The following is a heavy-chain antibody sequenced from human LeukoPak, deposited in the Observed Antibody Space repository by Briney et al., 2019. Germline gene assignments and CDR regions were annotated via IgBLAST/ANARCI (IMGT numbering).Heavy chain of an antibody. CDR1: GFTFDDYG. CDR2: IRYNGNNQ. Sequence: PGGSLRPSCAASGFTFDDYGMHWVRQAPGKGLEWVAFIRYNGNNQYYADSVKGRFTISRDNSKNTLYLQMNSLRAEDTAIYYCAKNGDRGAYCSGGSCYPYYYYYIDVWGKGTTVTISS. J-gene: IGHJ6*03. D-gene: IGHD2-15*01. V-gene: IGHV3-30*02. CDR3: AKNGDRGAYCSGGSCYPYYYYYIDV.